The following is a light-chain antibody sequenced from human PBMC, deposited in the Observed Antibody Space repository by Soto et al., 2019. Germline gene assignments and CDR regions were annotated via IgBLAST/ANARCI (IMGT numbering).Light chain of an antibody. CDR2: KDS. V-gene: IGLV3-25*02. J-gene: IGLJ2*01. Sequence: SYELTQPPSVSVSPGQTARITCSGDALPKQYAYWYQQKPGQAPVLVIYKDSERPSGTPERFSGSSSGTTVTLTISGGQAEDEADYCCQSADSRGTYVVFGGGTPLTVL. CDR3: QSADSRGTYVV. CDR1: ALPKQY.